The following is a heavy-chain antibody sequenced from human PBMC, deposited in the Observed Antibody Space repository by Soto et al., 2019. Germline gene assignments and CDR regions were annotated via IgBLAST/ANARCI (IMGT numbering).Heavy chain of an antibody. CDR1: GGSFSGYY. D-gene: IGHD5-12*01. Sequence: PSETLSLTCAVYGGSFSGYYWSWIRQPPGKGLEWIGEINHSGSTNYNPSLKSRVTISVDTSKNQFSLKLSSVTAADTAVYYCARHSGYDYYFDYWGQGTLVTVSS. CDR2: INHSGST. V-gene: IGHV4-34*01. CDR3: ARHSGYDYYFDY. J-gene: IGHJ4*02.